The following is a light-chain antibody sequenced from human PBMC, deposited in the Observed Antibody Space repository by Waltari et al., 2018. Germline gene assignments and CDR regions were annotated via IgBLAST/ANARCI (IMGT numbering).Light chain of an antibody. CDR3: MEALQTAA. V-gene: IGKV2-28*01. Sequence: DIVMTQSPLSLPVTPGEPASISCRSSQSLLHSNGYNYLDWYVQKPGQSPQILIYLASNRASGVPDRFSGSGSGTDFTLQISRVEAEDVGIYYGMEALQTAAFGQGTRLEMK. CDR2: LAS. CDR1: QSLLHSNGYNY. J-gene: IGKJ5*01.